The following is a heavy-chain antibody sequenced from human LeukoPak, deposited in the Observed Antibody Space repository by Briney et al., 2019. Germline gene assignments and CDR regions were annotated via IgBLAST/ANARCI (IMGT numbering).Heavy chain of an antibody. CDR1: GGTFSSYA. CDR2: INPNSGGT. Sequence: AASVKVSCKASGGTFSSYAISWVRQAPGQGLEWMGRINPNSGGTNYAQKFQGRVTMTRDTSISTAYMELSRLRSDDTAVYYCARESGGEGMDVWGQGTTVTVSS. J-gene: IGHJ6*02. D-gene: IGHD3-3*01. V-gene: IGHV1-2*06. CDR3: ARESGGEGMDV.